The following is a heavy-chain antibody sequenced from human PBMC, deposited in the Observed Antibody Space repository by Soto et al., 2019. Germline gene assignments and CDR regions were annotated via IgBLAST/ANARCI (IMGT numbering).Heavy chain of an antibody. CDR3: ARADDSSGYTRGKYYYYAMDV. CDR1: GFSFSNYW. CDR2: IKQDGIEK. Sequence: GGSLRLSCAASGFSFSNYWMSWIRQAPGKGLEWVANIKQDGIEKHYVDSVKGRFTISRDNAKNSVYLQMNSLRGEDTAVYYCARADDSSGYTRGKYYYYAMDVWGQGTTVTVSS. V-gene: IGHV3-7*01. D-gene: IGHD3-22*01. J-gene: IGHJ6*02.